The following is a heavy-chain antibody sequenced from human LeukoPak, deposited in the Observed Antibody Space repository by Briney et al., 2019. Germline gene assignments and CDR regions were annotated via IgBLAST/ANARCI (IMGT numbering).Heavy chain of an antibody. Sequence: GRSLRLSCAASGFTFSSYAMHWVRQAPGKGLEWVAVISYDGSNKYYADSVKGRFTISRDNSKNTLYLQMNSLRAEDTAVYYCARNSYRTRAYYFDYWGQGTLVTVSS. J-gene: IGHJ4*02. CDR2: ISYDGSNK. CDR1: GFTFSSYA. V-gene: IGHV3-30-3*01. CDR3: ARNSYRTRAYYFDY. D-gene: IGHD1-7*01.